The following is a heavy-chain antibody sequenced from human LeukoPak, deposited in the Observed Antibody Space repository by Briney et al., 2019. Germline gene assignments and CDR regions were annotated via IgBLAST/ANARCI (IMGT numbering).Heavy chain of an antibody. Sequence: ASVKVSCKVSGYRLIEVAMHWVRQAPGKGLEWVGSFDPEDGEDGETHYAQKFQGRVTMTEDASTDTAYMELTSLSSEDTALYYCAMTDRYAGRPFDYWGQGTLVTVSS. CDR2: FDPEDGEDGET. CDR3: AMTDRYAGRPFDY. CDR1: GYRLIEVA. V-gene: IGHV1-24*01. D-gene: IGHD3-9*01. J-gene: IGHJ4*02.